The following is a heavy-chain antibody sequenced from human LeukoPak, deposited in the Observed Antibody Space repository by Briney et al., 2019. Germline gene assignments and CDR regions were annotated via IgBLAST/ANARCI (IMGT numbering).Heavy chain of an antibody. CDR1: GFTFTSYW. V-gene: IGHV3-7*04. D-gene: IGHD1-26*01. CDR3: GGDYSGVFDI. Sequence: GGSLRLSCAASGFTFTSYWMSWVRQAPGKGLEWVANIKQDGSEKYYVDSVKGRLTISRDNAKNSLYLQMNSLRAEDTAVYYWGGDYSGVFDIGGKGKMATVSS. CDR2: IKQDGSEK. J-gene: IGHJ3*02.